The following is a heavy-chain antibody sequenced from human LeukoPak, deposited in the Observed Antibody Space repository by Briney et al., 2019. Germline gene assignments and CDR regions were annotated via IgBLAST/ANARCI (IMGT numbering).Heavy chain of an antibody. D-gene: IGHD3-10*01. CDR2: LFTGGGRT. V-gene: IGHV3-23*01. CDR1: GFTFNNYL. CDR3: AKECDYSPGHKFDL. Sequence: GGSLRLSCAASGFTFNNYLMSWVRQAPGKGLEWVSVLFTGGGRTLYADSVKGRFTISGDTSRTALYLQMNGLRAEDTAVYYCAKECDYSPGHKFDLWGQGTLVTVSS. J-gene: IGHJ4*02.